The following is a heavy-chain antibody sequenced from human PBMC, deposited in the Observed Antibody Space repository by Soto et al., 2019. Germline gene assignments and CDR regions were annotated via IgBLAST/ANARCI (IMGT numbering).Heavy chain of an antibody. CDR2: MNPNSGNT. J-gene: IGHJ6*02. Sequence: QVQLVQSGAEVKKPGASVKVSCKASGYTFSSYDINWVRQATGQGLEWMGWMNPNSGNTGYAQKFQGRVTMTRNTSISTAYMELSSLRSEDTAVYYCARWGYGEMATNFYYGMDVWGQGTTVTVSS. V-gene: IGHV1-8*01. D-gene: IGHD5-12*01. CDR3: ARWGYGEMATNFYYGMDV. CDR1: GYTFSSYD.